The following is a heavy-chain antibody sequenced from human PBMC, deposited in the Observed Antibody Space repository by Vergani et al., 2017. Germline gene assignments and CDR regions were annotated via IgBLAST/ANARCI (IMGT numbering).Heavy chain of an antibody. D-gene: IGHD3-3*01. Sequence: QVQLQESGPGLVKPSETLSLTCTVSGGSISSYYWSWFRQPPGKGLEWIGYIYYSGSTNYNPSLKSRVTISVATSKNQFSLKLSSVTAADTAVYYCGRLKPYYDFWSGYYDYYYYYMDVWGKGTTVTVSS. CDR3: GRLKPYYDFWSGYYDYYYYYMDV. CDR1: GGSISSYY. V-gene: IGHV4-59*01. CDR2: IYYSGST. J-gene: IGHJ6*03.